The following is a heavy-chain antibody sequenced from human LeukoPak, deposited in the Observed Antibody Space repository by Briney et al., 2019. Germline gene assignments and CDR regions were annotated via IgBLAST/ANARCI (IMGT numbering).Heavy chain of an antibody. CDR2: IYHSGST. V-gene: IGHV4-59*01. Sequence: PSETLSLTCTVSGGSISSNYWSWIRQPPGKGLEWIGYIYHSGSTNYNPSLKSRVTISVDTSKNQFSLKLSSVTAADTAVYYCASMTTVTSFDYWGQGTLVTVSS. CDR3: ASMTTVTSFDY. J-gene: IGHJ4*02. CDR1: GGSISSNY. D-gene: IGHD4-17*01.